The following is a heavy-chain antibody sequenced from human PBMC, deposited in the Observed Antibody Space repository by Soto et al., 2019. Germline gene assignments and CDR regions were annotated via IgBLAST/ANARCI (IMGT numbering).Heavy chain of an antibody. Sequence: QVQLQESGPGLVKPSQTLSLTCTVSGVSISSGGYSWSWIRQHPGKGLEWIGYIYYSGSTYYNPSLKSRVTISVDTSKNQFSLKLSSVTAADTAVYYCARCGYRPNGMDVWGQGTTVTVSS. CDR3: ARCGYRPNGMDV. J-gene: IGHJ6*02. CDR1: GVSISSGGYS. D-gene: IGHD6-25*01. CDR2: IYYSGST. V-gene: IGHV4-31*03.